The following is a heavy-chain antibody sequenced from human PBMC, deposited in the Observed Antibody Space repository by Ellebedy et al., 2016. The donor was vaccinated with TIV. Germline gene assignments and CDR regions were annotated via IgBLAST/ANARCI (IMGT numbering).Heavy chain of an antibody. V-gene: IGHV3-23*01. CDR3: AKELVSRSSLSFDY. Sequence: PGGSLRLSCTTFGFIFTNYWMSWVRQAPGKGPEWVSAIGPTSDYTFYADSVKGRFTFSRDNSKNTLYLQMDSLRVEDTAVYYCAKELVSRSSLSFDYWGQGSRVTVAS. D-gene: IGHD3-9*01. CDR2: IGPTSDYT. J-gene: IGHJ4*02. CDR1: GFIFTNYW.